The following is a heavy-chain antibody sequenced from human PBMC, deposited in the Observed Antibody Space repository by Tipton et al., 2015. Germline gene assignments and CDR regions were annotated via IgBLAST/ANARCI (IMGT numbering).Heavy chain of an antibody. CDR3: ARSRDEMTTGYFDL. CDR2: IIPMLGTE. D-gene: IGHD5-24*01. Sequence: QSGPEVKKPGSSMRVSCKAGGGTFSTYGIAWVRQAPGQGLEWMGGIIPMLGTENYAQKFQGRVTITADESTSTVYMELSTLRSDDTAVYYCARSRDEMTTGYFDLWGRGTLVTVSS. J-gene: IGHJ2*01. CDR1: GGTFSTYG. V-gene: IGHV1-69*01.